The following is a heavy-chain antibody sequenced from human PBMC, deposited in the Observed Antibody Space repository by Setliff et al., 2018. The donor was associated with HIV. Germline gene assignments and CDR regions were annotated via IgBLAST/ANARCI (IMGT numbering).Heavy chain of an antibody. CDR1: GYTFTSYG. CDR2: ISAYNGNT. J-gene: IGHJ3*02. D-gene: IGHD1-26*01. V-gene: IGHV1-18*01. CDR3: ARDSEWGSYIFWTFDI. Sequence: ASVKVSCKASGYTFTSYGISWVRQAPGQGLEWMGWISAYNGNTNYAQKLQGRVTMTTDTSTSTAYMELRSLKSDDTAVYYCARDSEWGSYIFWTFDIWGQGTMVTVSS.